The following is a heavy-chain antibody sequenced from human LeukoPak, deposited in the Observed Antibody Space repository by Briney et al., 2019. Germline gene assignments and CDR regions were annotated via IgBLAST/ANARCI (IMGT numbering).Heavy chain of an antibody. D-gene: IGHD3-16*01. V-gene: IGHV4-39*07. CDR3: ATSLQGVDY. J-gene: IGHJ4*02. CDR1: GGSISSSSYY. CDR2: IYYSGST. Sequence: PSETLSLTCTVSGGSISSSSYYWGWIRQPPGKGLEWIGNIYYSGSTYYNPSLRSRVTISVDTSKNQFSLKLSSATAADTAVYFCATSLQGVDYWGQGPLVTVSS.